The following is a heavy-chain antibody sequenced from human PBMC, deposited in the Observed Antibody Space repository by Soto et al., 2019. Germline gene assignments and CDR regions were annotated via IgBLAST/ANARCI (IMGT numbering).Heavy chain of an antibody. CDR2: IYYSGST. Sequence: QVQLQESGPGLVKPSETLSLTCTVSGGSISSYYWSWIRQPPGKGLEWIGYIYYSGSTNYNPSLKXXVXIXADTCKNQFSLKLSSVTAADTAVYYCAGASGYDYNYWGQGTLVTVSS. CDR1: GGSISSYY. D-gene: IGHD5-12*01. V-gene: IGHV4-59*01. J-gene: IGHJ4*02. CDR3: AGASGYDYNY.